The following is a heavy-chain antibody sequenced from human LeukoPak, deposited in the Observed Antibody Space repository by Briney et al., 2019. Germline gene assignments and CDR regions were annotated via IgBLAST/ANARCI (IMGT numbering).Heavy chain of an antibody. CDR2: TWDDGSNK. CDR1: GFTFSSYA. CDR3: ARDRGTVAAWYYFDY. Sequence: HAGGSLRLSCAASGFTFSSYAMHWVRQAPGRGVEWVATTWDDGSNKNYADSVKGRFTISRDNSKNTLYLQINSLRAEDTAVYYCARDRGTVAAWYYFDYWGQGTLVTVSS. J-gene: IGHJ4*02. V-gene: IGHV3-33*01. D-gene: IGHD6-13*01.